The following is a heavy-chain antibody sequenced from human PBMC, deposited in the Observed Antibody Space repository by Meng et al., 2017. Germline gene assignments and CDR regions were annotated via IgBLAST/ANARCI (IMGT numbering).Heavy chain of an antibody. CDR3: AHRRDYSPGCNFGY. Sequence: SGPTLLKPPQPLNLACTCSCFSHTRSGVGVGWIRQPPGMALEWLVPIHWSDEKRYSPSLNSRLAITKDNSKNQVVLTMTNMDPVDTATYYCAHRRDYSPGCNFGYWGQGTLVTVSS. CDR1: CFSHTRSGVG. CDR2: IHWSDEK. J-gene: IGHJ4*02. D-gene: IGHD2-15*01. V-gene: IGHV2-5*01.